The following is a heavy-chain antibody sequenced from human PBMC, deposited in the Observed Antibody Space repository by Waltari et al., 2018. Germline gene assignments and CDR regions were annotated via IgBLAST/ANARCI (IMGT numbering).Heavy chain of an antibody. CDR3: AKRSSSGWSPFDY. CDR2: ISWNSENV. D-gene: IGHD6-19*01. V-gene: IGHV3-9*01. CDR1: GFTFGDYA. J-gene: IGHJ4*02. Sequence: EVQLVESGGGLVQPGRSLRLSCAASGFTFGDYAMHWVRQPPGKGLEWVSGISWNSENVGDADSVKGRFTISRDNAWNSLYLQMNSLRAEDTAFYYCAKRSSSGWSPFDYWGQGTLVTVSS.